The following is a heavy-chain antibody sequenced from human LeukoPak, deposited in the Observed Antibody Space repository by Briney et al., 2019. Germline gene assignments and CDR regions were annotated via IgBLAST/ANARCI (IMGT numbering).Heavy chain of an antibody. J-gene: IGHJ3*02. V-gene: IGHV4-59*01. CDR3: ARIMVEWELGDAFDI. CDR1: GGSISSYY. Sequence: PSETLSLTCTVSGGSISSYYWSWIRQPPGKGLERSGYIYYSGSTNYNPSLKSRVTISVDTSKNQFSLKLSSVTAADTAVYYCARIMVEWELGDAFDIWGQGTMVTVSS. D-gene: IGHD1-26*01. CDR2: IYYSGST.